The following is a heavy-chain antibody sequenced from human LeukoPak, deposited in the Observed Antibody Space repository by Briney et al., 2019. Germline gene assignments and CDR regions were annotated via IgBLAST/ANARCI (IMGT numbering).Heavy chain of an antibody. Sequence: PSETLSLTCTVSGGSISSYYWSWIRQPPGKGLEWIGYIYYSGSIKYNPSLKSRVTISVDTSKNQFSLKLSSVTAADTAVYYCASNSRGQQLGYWGQGTLVTVSS. CDR1: GGSISSYY. CDR2: IYYSGSI. J-gene: IGHJ4*02. CDR3: ASNSRGQQLGY. D-gene: IGHD6-13*01. V-gene: IGHV4-59*01.